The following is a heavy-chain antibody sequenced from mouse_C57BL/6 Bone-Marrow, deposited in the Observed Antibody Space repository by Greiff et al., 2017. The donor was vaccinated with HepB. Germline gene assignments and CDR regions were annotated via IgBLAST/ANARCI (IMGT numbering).Heavy chain of an antibody. D-gene: IGHD5-1-1*01. CDR2: ISNGGGST. Sequence: DVHLVESGGGLVQPGGSLKLSCAASGFTFSDYYMYWVRQTPEKRLEWVAYISNGGGSTYYPDTVKGRFTISRDNAKNTLYLQMSRLKSEDTAMYYCARPYPYYAMDYWGQGTSVTVSS. CDR3: ARPYPYYAMDY. CDR1: GFTFSDYY. J-gene: IGHJ4*01. V-gene: IGHV5-12*01.